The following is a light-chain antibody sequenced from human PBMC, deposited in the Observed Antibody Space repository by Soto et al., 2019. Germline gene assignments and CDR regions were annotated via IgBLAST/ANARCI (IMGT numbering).Light chain of an antibody. Sequence: QSALTQPASVSGSPGQSITISCTGTSSDVGGYNYVSWYQHHPGKAPKLMIYDVSNRPSGVSNRFSGSKSGNTASLTISGLLAEDEADYYCSSYTSSSTYVVFGGGTQLTVL. CDR2: DVS. J-gene: IGLJ2*01. CDR3: SSYTSSSTYVV. CDR1: SSDVGGYNY. V-gene: IGLV2-14*03.